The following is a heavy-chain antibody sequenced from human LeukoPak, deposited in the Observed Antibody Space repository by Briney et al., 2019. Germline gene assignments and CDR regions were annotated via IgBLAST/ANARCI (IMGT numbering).Heavy chain of an antibody. Sequence: PSETLSLTCTVSGGSISSYYWSWIRQPPGKGLEWIGYHSGSTNYNPSLKSRVTISVDTSKNQFSLKLSSVTAADTAVYYCASCRFGDPLYDGMDVWGQGTTVTVSS. D-gene: IGHD3-10*01. CDR1: GGSISSYY. CDR2: HSGST. J-gene: IGHJ6*02. V-gene: IGHV4-59*01. CDR3: ASCRFGDPLYDGMDV.